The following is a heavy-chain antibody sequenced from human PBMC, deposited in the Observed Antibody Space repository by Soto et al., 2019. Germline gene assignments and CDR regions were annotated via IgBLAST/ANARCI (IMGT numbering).Heavy chain of an antibody. CDR2: TNGNLGTG. D-gene: IGHD2-21*02. CDR3: ARRDSHGCLRYFEN. CDR1: GGTFSSYP. J-gene: IGHJ4*02. V-gene: IGHV1-69*06. Sequence: QVQLVQSGAEVKRHGSSVKVSCKASGGTFSSYPISWVRPAPGQGLEWMGGTNGNLGTGNYAQKFRGRLTITTDIATTTAYMELSSLTSEDAAIYYCARRDSHGCLRYFENWGQGTLITVSS.